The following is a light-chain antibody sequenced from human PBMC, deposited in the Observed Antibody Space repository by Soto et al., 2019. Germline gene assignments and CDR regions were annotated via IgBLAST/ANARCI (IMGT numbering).Light chain of an antibody. CDR3: QQYYNTPYT. CDR1: QSVLYNSNNMNY. CDR2: WAS. Sequence: DIVMTQSPDSLAVSLGERATINCKSSQSVLYNSNNMNYLAWYQQKPGQPPKLLIYWASTRESGVPDRFSGSGSGTDFTLTISSLQAEDVAVYYCQQYYNTPYTFGQGTKLEIK. J-gene: IGKJ2*01. V-gene: IGKV4-1*01.